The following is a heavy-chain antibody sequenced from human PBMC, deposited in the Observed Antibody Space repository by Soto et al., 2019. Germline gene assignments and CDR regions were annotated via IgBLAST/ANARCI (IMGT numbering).Heavy chain of an antibody. CDR2: IYYSGST. J-gene: IGHJ4*02. CDR1: GGSISSGDYY. V-gene: IGHV4-30-4*01. CDR3: ARALPHYYDSSGLIDY. Sequence: TLSLTCTFSGGSISSGDYYWGWIREPPGKGLEWIGYIYYSGSTYYNPSLKSRVTISVDTSKNQFSLKLSSVTAADTAVYYCARALPHYYDSSGLIDYWGQGTLVTVSS. D-gene: IGHD3-22*01.